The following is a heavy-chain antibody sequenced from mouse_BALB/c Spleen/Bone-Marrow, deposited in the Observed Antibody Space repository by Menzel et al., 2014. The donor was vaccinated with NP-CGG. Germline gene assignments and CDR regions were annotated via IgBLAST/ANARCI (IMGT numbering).Heavy chain of an antibody. Sequence: QVQLQQSGAELMKSGASVKISCKATGYTFSSYWIEWVKQRPGHGLEWIGEILPGSGSTNCNEKFKGKATFTADTSSNTAYMQLSSLTSEDSAVYYCAREFAYWGQGTLVTVSA. J-gene: IGHJ3*01. V-gene: IGHV1-9*01. CDR3: AREFAY. CDR1: GYTFSSYW. CDR2: ILPGSGST.